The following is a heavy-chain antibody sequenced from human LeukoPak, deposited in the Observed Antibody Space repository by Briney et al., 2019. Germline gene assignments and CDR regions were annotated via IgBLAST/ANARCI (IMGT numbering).Heavy chain of an antibody. J-gene: IGHJ5*02. CDR2: IYYSGST. D-gene: IGHD6-19*01. CDR1: GVSISSGDYY. CDR3: ASIAVAGGWFDP. V-gene: IGHV4-30-4*01. Sequence: SETLSLTCTVSGVSISSGDYYWSWIRQPPGKGLEWIGYIYYSGSTYYNPSLKSRVTISVDTSKNQFSLKLSSVTAADTAVYYCASIAVAGGWFDPWGQGTLVTVSS.